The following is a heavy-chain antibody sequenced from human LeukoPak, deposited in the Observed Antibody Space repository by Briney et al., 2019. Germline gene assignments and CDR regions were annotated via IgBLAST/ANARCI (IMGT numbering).Heavy chain of an antibody. J-gene: IGHJ3*02. Sequence: ASVKVSCKASGHTFTGYYMHWVRQAPGQGLEWMGWINANGGDTKYAQKFQGRVTMTRDTSISTAYMELSRLRSDDTAVYYCASKWVTYYYNSSAYHYPTDVFDIWGQGTMVTVSS. CDR3: ASKWVTYYYNSSAYHYPTDVFDI. CDR1: GHTFTGYY. D-gene: IGHD3-22*01. CDR2: INANGGDT. V-gene: IGHV1-2*02.